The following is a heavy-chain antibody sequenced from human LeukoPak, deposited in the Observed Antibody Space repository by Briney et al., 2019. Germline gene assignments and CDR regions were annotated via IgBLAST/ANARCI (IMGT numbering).Heavy chain of an antibody. D-gene: IGHD1-26*01. CDR2: IDKSGERT. CDR3: TKDVQNDVGASDC. V-gene: IGHV3-23*01. CDR1: GFTFSIHA. Sequence: GGSLRLSCSACGFTFSIHAMTWVRQAPGKGLEWVSTIDKSGERTHSADSVKGRFTSARDNYRNTLYLQMNSRRAEDRAIYYCTKDVQNDVGASDCWGQGTVVSVSS. J-gene: IGHJ4*02.